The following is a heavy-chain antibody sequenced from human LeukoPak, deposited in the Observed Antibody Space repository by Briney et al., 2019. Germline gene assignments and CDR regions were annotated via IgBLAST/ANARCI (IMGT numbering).Heavy chain of an antibody. J-gene: IGHJ6*03. CDR1: GFTFSSYA. CDR2: ISSNGGST. D-gene: IGHD6-6*01. CDR3: ARSIESKPLVRADYYYYYYMDV. Sequence: PGGSLRLSCAASGFTFSSYAMHWVRQAPGKGLEYVSAISSNGGSTYYANSVKGRFTISRDNSKNTLYLQMGSLRAEDMAVYYCARSIESKPLVRADYYYYYYMDVWDKGTTVTVSS. V-gene: IGHV3-64*01.